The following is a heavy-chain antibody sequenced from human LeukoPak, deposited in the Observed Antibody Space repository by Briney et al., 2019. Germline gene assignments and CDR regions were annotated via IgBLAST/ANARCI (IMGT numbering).Heavy chain of an antibody. Sequence: PVASVKVSCKASGGTFSSYAISWVRQAPGQGLEWMGRIIPILGIANYAQKFQGRVTITADKSTSTAYMELSSLRSEDTAVYYCARGGVAGTPSSYYYYCGMDVWGQGTTVTVSS. J-gene: IGHJ6*02. D-gene: IGHD6-19*01. CDR1: GGTFSSYA. CDR2: IIPILGIA. CDR3: ARGGVAGTPSSYYYYCGMDV. V-gene: IGHV1-69*04.